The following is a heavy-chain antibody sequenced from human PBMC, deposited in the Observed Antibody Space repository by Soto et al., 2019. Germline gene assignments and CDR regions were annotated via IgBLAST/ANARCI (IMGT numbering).Heavy chain of an antibody. Sequence: ASVKVSCKASGYTFTGYYMHWVRQAPGQGLEWMGWINPNSGGTNYAQKFQGWVTMTRDTSISTAYMELSRLRSDDTAVYYCARVAARPLGHLDYWGQGTLVTVSS. D-gene: IGHD6-6*01. CDR3: ARVAARPLGHLDY. CDR1: GYTFTGYY. CDR2: INPNSGGT. V-gene: IGHV1-2*04. J-gene: IGHJ4*02.